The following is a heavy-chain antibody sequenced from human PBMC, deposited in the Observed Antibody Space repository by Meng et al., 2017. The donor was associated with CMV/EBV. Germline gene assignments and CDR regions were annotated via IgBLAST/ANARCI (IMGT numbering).Heavy chain of an antibody. CDR2: ISSSSSYT. J-gene: IGHJ5*02. V-gene: IGHV3-11*06. Sequence: QVRLVESGGGFVKPGGSLRLSCAASGFTFSDYYMSWIRQAPGKGLEWVSYISSSSSYTNYADSVKGRFTISRDNAKNSLYLQMNSLRAEDTAVYYCARDRRYYDSSGYYPAWGQGTLVTVSS. D-gene: IGHD3-22*01. CDR1: GFTFSDYY. CDR3: ARDRRYYDSSGYYPA.